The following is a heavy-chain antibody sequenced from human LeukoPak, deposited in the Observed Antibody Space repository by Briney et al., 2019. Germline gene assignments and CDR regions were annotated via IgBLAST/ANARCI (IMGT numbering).Heavy chain of an antibody. CDR2: LHTDNDDA. Sequence: GASVRVSCKASGYTFASHDIIWVRQATGQGLEYMGWLHTDNDDAGYAEKFQGRVNLTKDTPTGTAYMELSSLTFDDTAVYYCARGGTAAETSGFDHWGRGTQVTVSA. V-gene: IGHV1-8*01. CDR3: ARGGTAAETSGFDH. J-gene: IGHJ4*01. D-gene: IGHD6-13*01. CDR1: GYTFASHD.